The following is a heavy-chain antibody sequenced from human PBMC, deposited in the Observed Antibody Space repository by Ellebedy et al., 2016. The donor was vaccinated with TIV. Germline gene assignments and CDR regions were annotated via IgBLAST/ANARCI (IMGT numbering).Heavy chain of an antibody. V-gene: IGHV3-9*01. CDR2: ISWNSGSI. J-gene: IGHJ4*02. Sequence: GGSLRLXXAASGFTFDDYAMHWVRQAPGKGLEWVSGISWNSGSIGYVDSVKGRFTISRDNAKNSLYLQMNSLRAEDTAVYYCARRSYYDSSGIEYYFDYWGQGTLVTVSS. CDR3: ARRSYYDSSGIEYYFDY. CDR1: GFTFDDYA. D-gene: IGHD3-22*01.